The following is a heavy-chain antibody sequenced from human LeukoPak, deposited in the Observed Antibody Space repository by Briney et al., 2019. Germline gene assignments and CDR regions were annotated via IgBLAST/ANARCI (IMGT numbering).Heavy chain of an antibody. D-gene: IGHD6-19*01. V-gene: IGHV4-4*01. CDR3: AISRGAVAGWSFDI. CDR1: GGSISNTDH. J-gene: IGHJ3*02. Sequence: SPETLSLTCAVSGGSISNTDHWNWVRRPPGTGREGIGNMFHDGYTNYNPSLKSRVTMSVDKSKKHFSMKLTTVTAAATAVYSCAISRGAVAGWSFDIWGQGTVVTVSS. CDR2: MFHDGYT.